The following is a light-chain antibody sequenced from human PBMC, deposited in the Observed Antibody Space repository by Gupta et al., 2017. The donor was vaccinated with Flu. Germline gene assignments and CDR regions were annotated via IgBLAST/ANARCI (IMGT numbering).Light chain of an antibody. J-gene: IGKJ5*01. V-gene: IGKV3-11*01. Sequence: EIVLTQSPATLSLSPGERATLSCRASQSVSSSLAWYQQNPGQAPRLLIYDASNRATGIPARFSGSGSGTDFTLSISSLEPEDFAVYYCQQRSNWPRVTCGQGTRLEIK. CDR2: DAS. CDR1: QSVSSS. CDR3: QQRSNWPRVT.